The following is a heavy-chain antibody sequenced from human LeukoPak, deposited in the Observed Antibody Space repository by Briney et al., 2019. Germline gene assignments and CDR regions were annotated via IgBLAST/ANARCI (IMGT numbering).Heavy chain of an antibody. V-gene: IGHV4-4*02. D-gene: IGHD6-19*01. Sequence: SETLSLTCGVSGGSITNTNYWTWVRQPPGKGLEWIGEVNLQGSTKYNPSLKSRVTISLDTSKNQFSLKLTSVTAADTAVYYCARDRAVAGNDAFDIWGHGTMVTVSS. J-gene: IGHJ3*02. CDR3: ARDRAVAGNDAFDI. CDR2: VNLQGST. CDR1: GGSITNTNY.